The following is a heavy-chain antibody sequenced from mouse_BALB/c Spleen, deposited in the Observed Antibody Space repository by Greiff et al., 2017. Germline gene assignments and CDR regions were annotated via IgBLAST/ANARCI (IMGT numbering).Heavy chain of an antibody. CDR2: ISSGGSYT. V-gene: IGHV5-6*02. CDR1: GFTFSSYG. D-gene: IGHD2-4*01. J-gene: IGHJ1*01. CDR3: ARRPLYYDYFHDV. Sequence: DVMLVESGGDLVKPGVSLKLSCAASGFTFSSYGMSWVRQTPDKRLEWVATISSGGSYTYYPDSVKGRFTISRDNAKNTLYLQMSSLKSEDTAMYYCARRPLYYDYFHDVWGAGTTVTVSS.